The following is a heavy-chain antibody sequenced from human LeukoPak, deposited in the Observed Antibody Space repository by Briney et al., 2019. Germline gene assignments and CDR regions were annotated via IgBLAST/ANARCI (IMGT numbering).Heavy chain of an antibody. CDR3: ARVVAGTPALRYYGMDV. Sequence: GGSLRLSCAASGFTVSSYWMSWVRQAPGKGLEWVASVKQDGSEKYYVGSVNGRFTISRDNAKNSLFLQMSSLRAEDTAVYYCARVVAGTPALRYYGMDVWGQGTTVT. V-gene: IGHV3-7*01. CDR1: GFTVSSYW. CDR2: VKQDGSEK. J-gene: IGHJ6*02. D-gene: IGHD6-19*01.